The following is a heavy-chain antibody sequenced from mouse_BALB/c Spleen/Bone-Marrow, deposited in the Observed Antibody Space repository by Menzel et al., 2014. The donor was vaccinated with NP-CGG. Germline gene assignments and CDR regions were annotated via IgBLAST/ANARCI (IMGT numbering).Heavy chain of an antibody. Sequence: VQLQESGAELVKPGASVKLSCKASGYTFTTYDINWVRQRPEQGLEWIGWIFPGDGTTKYNEKFKGKATLTTDKSSSTAYMQFSRLTSEDSAVYFCARNYRYGWFVYWGQGTLVTVSA. D-gene: IGHD2-14*01. CDR2: IFPGDGTT. V-gene: IGHV1S56*01. J-gene: IGHJ3*01. CDR1: GYTFTTYD. CDR3: ARNYRYGWFVY.